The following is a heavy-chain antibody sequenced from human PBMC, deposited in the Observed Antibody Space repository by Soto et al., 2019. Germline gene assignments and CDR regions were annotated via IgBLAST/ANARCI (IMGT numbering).Heavy chain of an antibody. CDR2: IYYSGST. CDR1: GGSISSGGYY. V-gene: IGHV4-31*03. Sequence: QVQLQESGPGLVKPSQTLSLTCTVSGGSISSGGYYWSWIRQHPGKGLEWIGYIYYSGSTYYNPSLKSRVTISVDASKTQFSLKLSSVTAADTAVYYCAREPRHYCSGGSCYDYWYFDLWGRGTLVTVSS. CDR3: AREPRHYCSGGSCYDYWYFDL. D-gene: IGHD2-15*01. J-gene: IGHJ2*01.